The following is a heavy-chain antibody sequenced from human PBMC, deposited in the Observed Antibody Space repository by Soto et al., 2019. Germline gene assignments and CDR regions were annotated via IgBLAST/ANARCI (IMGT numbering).Heavy chain of an antibody. J-gene: IGHJ4*02. D-gene: IGHD4-17*01. CDR3: ARNLYGDYIDY. V-gene: IGHV4-34*01. CDR1: GGSFGGYY. Sequence: PSETLSLTCAVYGGSFGGYYWSWIRQPPGKGLGWIGEINHSGSTNYNPSLKSRVTISVDTSKNQFSLKLTSVTAADTAVYYCARNLYGDYIDYWGQGTLVTVSS. CDR2: INHSGST.